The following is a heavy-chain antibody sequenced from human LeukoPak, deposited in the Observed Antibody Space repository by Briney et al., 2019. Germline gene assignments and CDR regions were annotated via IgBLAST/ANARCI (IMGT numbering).Heavy chain of an antibody. CDR2: IWYDGSNK. CDR3: AKDMGVAVSSSDY. CDR1: GFTFNLYG. J-gene: IGHJ4*02. V-gene: IGHV3-33*06. D-gene: IGHD6-13*01. Sequence: GGSLRLSCAASGFTFNLYGMHWVRQAPGKGLEWVAVIWYDGSNKYYADSVKGRFSISRDNSNNTLYLQMNSLRVEDTIVYYCAKDMGVAVSSSDYWGQGTLVTVSS.